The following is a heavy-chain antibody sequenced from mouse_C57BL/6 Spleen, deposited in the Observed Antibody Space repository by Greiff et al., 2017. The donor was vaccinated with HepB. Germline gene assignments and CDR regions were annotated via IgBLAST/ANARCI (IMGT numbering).Heavy chain of an antibody. CDR3: VRQDYSNYGRGAMDY. J-gene: IGHJ4*01. Sequence: EVKLVESGGGLVQPKGSLKLSCAASGFSFNTYAMNWVRQAPGKGLEWVARIRSKSNNYATYYADSVKDRFTISRDDSESMLYLQMNNLKTEDTAMYYCVRQDYSNYGRGAMDYWGQGTSVTVSS. CDR2: IRSKSNNYAT. CDR1: GFSFNTYA. D-gene: IGHD2-5*01. V-gene: IGHV10-1*01.